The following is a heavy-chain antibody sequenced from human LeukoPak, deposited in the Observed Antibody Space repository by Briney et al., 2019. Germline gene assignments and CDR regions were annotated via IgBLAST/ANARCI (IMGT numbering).Heavy chain of an antibody. Sequence: ASVKISCKASGYTFTSYYMHWVRQAPGQGLEWMGIINPSGGSTSYAQKFQGRVTMTRNTSISTAYMELSSLRSEDTAVYYCAGNGGNSLYGMDVWGQGTTVTVSS. CDR3: AGNGGNSLYGMDV. CDR2: INPSGGST. D-gene: IGHD4-23*01. V-gene: IGHV1-46*01. CDR1: GYTFTSYY. J-gene: IGHJ6*02.